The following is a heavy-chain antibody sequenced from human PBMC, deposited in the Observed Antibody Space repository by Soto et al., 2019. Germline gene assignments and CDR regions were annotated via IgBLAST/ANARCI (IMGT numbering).Heavy chain of an antibody. CDR3: ARRPLLYGTDYDYGMDV. Sequence: SETLSLTCTVSGGSISSSSYYWGWIRQPPGKGLEWIGSIYYSGSTYYNPSLKSRVTISVDTSKNQFSLKLSSVTAADTAVYYCARRPLLYGTDYDYGMDVWGQGTTVTVSS. D-gene: IGHD4-17*01. CDR2: IYYSGST. J-gene: IGHJ6*02. CDR1: GGSISSSSYY. V-gene: IGHV4-39*01.